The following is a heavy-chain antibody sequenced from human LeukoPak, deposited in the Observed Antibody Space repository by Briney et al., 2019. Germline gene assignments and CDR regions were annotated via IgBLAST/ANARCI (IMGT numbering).Heavy chain of an antibody. CDR3: AQVTVGGHFGF. V-gene: IGHV4-4*07. CDR1: GGSISDFY. D-gene: IGHD6-19*01. J-gene: IGHJ4*02. Sequence: KPSETLSLTCTVSGGSISDFYWSWIRQPAGKGLEYIRRVSATGSTSFNPSLQSRVTMSVDTSKSQFSLKLSSVTAADTVVYYCAQVTVGGHFGFWGQGILVTVSS. CDR2: VSATGST.